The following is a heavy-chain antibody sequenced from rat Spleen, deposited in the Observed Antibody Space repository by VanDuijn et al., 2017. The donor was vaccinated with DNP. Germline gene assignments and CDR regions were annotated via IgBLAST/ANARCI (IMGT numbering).Heavy chain of an antibody. D-gene: IGHD1-11*01. J-gene: IGHJ1*01. CDR3: ARHYGGYSYYWYFDF. CDR1: GFTFSDYN. CDR2: ISYDGSST. V-gene: IGHV5-7*01. Sequence: EVQLVASGGGLVQPGRSLKLSCAVSGFTFSDYNMAWVRQAPKKGLEWVATISYDGSSTYYRDSVKGRFTISRDNAKSTLYLQMDSLRSEDTATYYCARHYGGYSYYWYFDFWGPGTMVTVSS.